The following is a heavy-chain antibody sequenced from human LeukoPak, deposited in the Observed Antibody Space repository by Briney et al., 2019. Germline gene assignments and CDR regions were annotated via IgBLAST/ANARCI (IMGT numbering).Heavy chain of an antibody. CDR3: AKGAYDYIEMGYFDS. Sequence: GGSLRLSCAASGFTSTNYAMNWVRQAPGKGLEWVSILIGSNGATDYAGSVKGRFTISRDNSKNTLYLQMNSLRAEDTAIYYCAKGAYDYIEMGYFDSWGRGTLVTVSS. CDR1: GFTSTNYA. V-gene: IGHV3-23*01. J-gene: IGHJ4*02. D-gene: IGHD5-12*01. CDR2: LIGSNGAT.